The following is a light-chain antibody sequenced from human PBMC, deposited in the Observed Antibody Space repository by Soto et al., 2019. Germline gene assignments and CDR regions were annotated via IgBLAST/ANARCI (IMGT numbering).Light chain of an antibody. Sequence: QSALTQPPSVSGSPGQSVTISCTGTSSDVGSYNRVSWYQQPPGTAPKLMIYEVNNRPSGVPDRFSGSKSGNTASLTISGLQAEDEDDYYCTSFTSSSTLVFGGGTKLTVL. CDR3: TSFTSSSTLV. CDR2: EVN. J-gene: IGLJ2*01. V-gene: IGLV2-18*02. CDR1: SSDVGSYNR.